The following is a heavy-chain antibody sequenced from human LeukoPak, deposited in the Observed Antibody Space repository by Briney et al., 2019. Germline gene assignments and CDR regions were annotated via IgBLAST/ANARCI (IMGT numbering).Heavy chain of an antibody. CDR2: ISGSSSGSTSII. CDR1: GIIFSTYA. V-gene: IGHV3-48*04. D-gene: IGHD3-3*01. CDR3: ARDFWSGYYTED. J-gene: IGHJ4*02. Sequence: GGSLRLSCEFYGIIFSTYAMNWVRQAPGKSLEWISYISGSSSGSTSIIHYADSVKGRFTISRDNAKNSLHLQMDSLSAEDTAVYYCARDFWSGYYTEDWGQGALVIVSS.